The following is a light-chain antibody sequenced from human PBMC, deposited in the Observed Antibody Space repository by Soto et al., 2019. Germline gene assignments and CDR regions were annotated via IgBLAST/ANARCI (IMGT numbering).Light chain of an antibody. CDR1: QSVSSY. CDR3: QHYDNSLLT. CDR2: DAS. Sequence: EIVLTQSPATLSLSPGERATLSCRASQSVSSYLAWYQQKPGQAPRLLIYDASNRATGIPARFSGSGSGTDFSLTISRLEPEDFAVYYCQHYDNSLLTFGGGTKVDIK. J-gene: IGKJ4*01. V-gene: IGKV3-11*01.